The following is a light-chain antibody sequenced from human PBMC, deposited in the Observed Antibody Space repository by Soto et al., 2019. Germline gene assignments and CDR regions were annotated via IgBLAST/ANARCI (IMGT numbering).Light chain of an antibody. CDR3: QVWDTTSDQGV. CDR1: NIGSKS. CDR2: YDR. Sequence: SYELAQPPSVSVAPGKTASITCGGNNIGSKSVLWYQLKAGQAPVLLIYYDRYRPSGIPERFSGSNSGNTATLTISRVEAGDEADYYCQVWDTTSDQGVFGGGTKLTVL. V-gene: IGLV3-21*04. J-gene: IGLJ2*01.